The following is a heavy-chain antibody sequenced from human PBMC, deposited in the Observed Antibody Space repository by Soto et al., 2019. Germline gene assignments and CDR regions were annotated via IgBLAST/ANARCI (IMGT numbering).Heavy chain of an antibody. Sequence: PSETLSLTCTVSGGSISSYYWSWIRQPPGKGLEWIGYIYYSGSTNYSPSLKSRVTISVDTSKNQFSLKLSSVTAADTAVYYCARGKSVGHFDYWGQGTLVTVSS. J-gene: IGHJ4*02. CDR2: IYYSGST. V-gene: IGHV4-59*01. CDR1: GGSISSYY. D-gene: IGHD1-26*01. CDR3: ARGKSVGHFDY.